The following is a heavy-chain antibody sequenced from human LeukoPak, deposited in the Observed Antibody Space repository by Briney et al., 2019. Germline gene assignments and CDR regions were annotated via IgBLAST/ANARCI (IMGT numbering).Heavy chain of an antibody. D-gene: IGHD6-19*01. CDR1: GFTFDDYA. J-gene: IGHJ4*02. Sequence: GGSLRLSCAASGFTFDDYAMHWVRQAPGKGLEWVSGISWNSGSIGYADSVKGRFTISRDNAKNSLYLQMNSLRAEDTALYYCAKDIGIAVGATYFDYWGQGTLVTVSS. V-gene: IGHV3-9*01. CDR2: ISWNSGSI. CDR3: AKDIGIAVGATYFDY.